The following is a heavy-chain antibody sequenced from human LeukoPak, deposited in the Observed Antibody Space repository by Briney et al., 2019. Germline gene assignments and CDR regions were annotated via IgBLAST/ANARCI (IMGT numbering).Heavy chain of an antibody. Sequence: GGSLRLSCAVSGFTFSDYYMTWIRQAPGKGLEWISRISTSGTTIYYADSVKGRFTISRDNAKNSLYLQMNSLRAEDTAVYYCARAQFYGLDYWGQGTLVTVSS. CDR2: ISTSGTTI. V-gene: IGHV3-11*01. CDR3: ARAQFYGLDY. J-gene: IGHJ4*02. CDR1: GFTFSDYY. D-gene: IGHD3-10*01.